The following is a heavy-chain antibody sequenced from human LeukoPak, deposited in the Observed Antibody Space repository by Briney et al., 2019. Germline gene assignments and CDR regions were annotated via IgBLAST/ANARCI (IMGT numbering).Heavy chain of an antibody. CDR3: ARRMEAGYCSGGCCYSFDY. CDR1: GFTFSSYS. CDR2: ISSSSSYI. J-gene: IGHJ4*02. Sequence: PGGSLRLSCAASGFTFSSYSMNWVRQAPGKGLEWVSSISSSSSYIYYADSVKGRFTISRDNAKNSLYLQMNSLRAEDTAVYYCARRMEAGYCSGGCCYSFDYWGQGTLVTVSS. V-gene: IGHV3-21*01. D-gene: IGHD2-15*01.